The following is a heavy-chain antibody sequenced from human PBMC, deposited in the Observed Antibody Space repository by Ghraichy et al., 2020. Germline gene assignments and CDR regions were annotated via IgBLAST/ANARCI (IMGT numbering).Heavy chain of an antibody. CDR3: ARDYDYIWGSYWSDYYYGMDV. J-gene: IGHJ6*02. CDR2: INSDGSST. D-gene: IGHD3-16*01. Sequence: GGSLRLSCAASRFTFSSYWMHWVRQGPGKGLVWVSRINSDGSSTSYADSVKGRFTISRDNAKNTLYLQMNSLRAEDTAVYYCARDYDYIWGSYWSDYYYGMDVWGQGTTVTVSS. CDR1: RFTFSSYW. V-gene: IGHV3-74*01.